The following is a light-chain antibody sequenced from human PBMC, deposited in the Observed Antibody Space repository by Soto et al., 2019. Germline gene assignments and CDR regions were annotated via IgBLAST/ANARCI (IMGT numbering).Light chain of an antibody. Sequence: QSVLTQPASVSGSPGQSITMSCAGASSDVGSYNLVSWYQQYPGKAPKLIIYEGNKRPSGVSNRFSGSGSGNTASLTISGLQAEDAADYYCCSYKGRSTSFGGGTKLTVL. CDR1: SSDVGSYNL. J-gene: IGLJ3*02. V-gene: IGLV2-23*01. CDR3: CSYKGRSTS. CDR2: EGN.